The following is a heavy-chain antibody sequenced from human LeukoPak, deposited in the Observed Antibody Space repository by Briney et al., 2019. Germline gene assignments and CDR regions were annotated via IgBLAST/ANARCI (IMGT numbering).Heavy chain of an antibody. J-gene: IGHJ4*02. CDR1: GFAFSDYY. CDR2: ITSRSPYT. V-gene: IGHV3-11*06. CDR3: ARGDTSGYYFDY. D-gene: IGHD3-22*01. Sequence: PGGSLRLSCAASGFAFSDYYMSWIRHAPGKGLERVSYITSRSPYTNYADSVKGRFTISRDNAKNSLYLQMNSLRAEDTAVYYCARGDTSGYYFDYWGQGILVTVSS.